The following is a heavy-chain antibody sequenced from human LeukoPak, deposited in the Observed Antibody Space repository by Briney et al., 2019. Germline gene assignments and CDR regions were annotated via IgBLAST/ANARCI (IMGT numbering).Heavy chain of an antibody. CDR2: INPSGGST. Sequence: ASVKVSCKASGYTFTSYYMHWVRQAPGQGLEWMGIINPSGGSTSYAQKFQGRVTMTRDTSTSTVYMELSSLRSEDTAVYYCARGYSGYDPKGDWFDPWGQGTLATVSS. CDR1: GYTFTSYY. J-gene: IGHJ5*02. CDR3: ARGYSGYDPKGDWFDP. D-gene: IGHD5-12*01. V-gene: IGHV1-46*01.